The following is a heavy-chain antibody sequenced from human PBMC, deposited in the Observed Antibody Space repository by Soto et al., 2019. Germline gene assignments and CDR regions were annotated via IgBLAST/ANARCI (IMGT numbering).Heavy chain of an antibody. CDR2: INAGNGNT. CDR1: GHTFTSYA. V-gene: IGHV1-3*01. CDR3: ASGGPLYYYGSGSYVGWFDP. J-gene: IGHJ5*02. D-gene: IGHD3-10*01. Sequence: QVQLVQSGAEVKKPGASVKVSCKASGHTFTSYAMHWVRQAPGQRLEWMGWINAGNGNTKYSQKFQGRVTITRDTSASTAYMELSSLRSEDTAVYYCASGGPLYYYGSGSYVGWFDPWGQGTLVTVSS.